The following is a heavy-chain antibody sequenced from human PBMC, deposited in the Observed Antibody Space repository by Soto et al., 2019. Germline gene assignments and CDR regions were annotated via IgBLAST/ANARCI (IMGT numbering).Heavy chain of an antibody. CDR3: VRGGGGGLFDP. V-gene: IGHV3-7*01. CDR1: SFKFRSYW. Sequence: GGSLRLSCAASSFKFRSYWMSWVRQAPGKGLEWVANIKEDGSDKSYVDPVKGRFTISRDNAKNSLYLQMNSLTAEDTAIYYCVRGGGGGLFDPWGQGTMVTVSS. CDR2: IKEDGSDK. D-gene: IGHD2-15*01. J-gene: IGHJ5*02.